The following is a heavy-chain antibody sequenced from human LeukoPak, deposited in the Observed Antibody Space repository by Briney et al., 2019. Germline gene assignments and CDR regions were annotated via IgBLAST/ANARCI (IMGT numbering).Heavy chain of an antibody. CDR3: AKYIFSYGAGSYLAH. D-gene: IGHD3-10*01. Sequence: GGSLRLSCAASGFTLSNYGITWVRQAPGKGLEWLTGINGSGGRTYYADSVKGRFTVSRDNSKNTVYLHMNSLRAEDTALYYCAKYIFSYGAGSYLAHWGQGTLVTVSS. V-gene: IGHV3-23*01. CDR2: INGSGGRT. J-gene: IGHJ4*02. CDR1: GFTLSNYG.